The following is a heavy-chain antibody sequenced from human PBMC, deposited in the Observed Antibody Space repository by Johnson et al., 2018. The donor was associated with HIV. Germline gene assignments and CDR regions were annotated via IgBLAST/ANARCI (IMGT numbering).Heavy chain of an antibody. V-gene: IGHV3-15*01. CDR3: ATDVPSAPYYNAFDI. Sequence: VQLVESGGGLVQPGGSLILSCAASGFTFSGSAMHWVRQASGKGLEWVGRIKSKTDGGTTDYAAPVKGRFTISRDDSKNTLYLQMNSLKTEDTAVYYCATDVPSAPYYNAFDIWGQGTMVTVSS. J-gene: IGHJ3*02. CDR1: GFTFSGSA. D-gene: IGHD1-26*01. CDR2: IKSKTDGGTT.